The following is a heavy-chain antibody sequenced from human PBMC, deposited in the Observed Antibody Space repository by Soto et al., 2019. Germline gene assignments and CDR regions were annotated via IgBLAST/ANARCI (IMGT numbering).Heavy chain of an antibody. CDR2: MFYSGSS. CDR3: VRSGNSFGGVI. CDR1: GASMNNYY. Sequence: SETLSLTCTVSGASMNNYYGSWVRQPPGKGLEWIGYMFYSGSSNYNSSLKSRVTISVDTSKNQFSLKLSSVTAADTAVYYGVRSGNSFGGVIWGLGNLVTVYS. D-gene: IGHD3-16*01. V-gene: IGHV4-59*01. J-gene: IGHJ4*02.